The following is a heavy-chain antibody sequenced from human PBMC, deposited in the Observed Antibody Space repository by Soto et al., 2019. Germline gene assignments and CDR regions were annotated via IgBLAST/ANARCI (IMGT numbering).Heavy chain of an antibody. CDR1: GFTFSSYA. CDR3: AKISTVIIVVVPAAILSPHGWFDP. D-gene: IGHD2-2*01. J-gene: IGHJ5*02. Sequence: PGGSLRLSCAASGFTFSSYAMSWVRQAPGKGLEWVSAISGSGGSTYYADSVKGRFTISRDNSKNTLYLQMNSLRAEDTAVYYCAKISTVIIVVVPAAILSPHGWFDPWGQGTLVTVSS. V-gene: IGHV3-23*01. CDR2: ISGSGGST.